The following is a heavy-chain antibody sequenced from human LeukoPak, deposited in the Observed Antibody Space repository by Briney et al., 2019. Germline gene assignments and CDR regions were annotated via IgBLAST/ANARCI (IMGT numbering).Heavy chain of an antibody. CDR2: IYYSGST. Sequence: SETLSLTCTVSGGSISSYYWSWIRRPPGKGLEWIGYIYYSGSTNYNPSLKSRVTISVDTSKNQFSLKLSSVTAADTAVYYCASGTPPEYYDFWSGYGDVWGKGTTVTVSS. J-gene: IGHJ6*04. CDR3: ASGTPPEYYDFWSGYGDV. CDR1: GGSISSYY. V-gene: IGHV4-59*01. D-gene: IGHD3-3*01.